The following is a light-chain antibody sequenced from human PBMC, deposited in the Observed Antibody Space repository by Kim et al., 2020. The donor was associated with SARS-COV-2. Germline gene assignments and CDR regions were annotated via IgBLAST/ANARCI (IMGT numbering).Light chain of an antibody. CDR1: QSVGTN. Sequence: EIVMTQSPATLSVSSGERVTLSCRASQSVGTNLAWYQQKPGQAPRLLVYGASTRATGIPDRVSGSGSGTEFTLTISSLQSEDFAVYYCQQYHIWPYIFGQGTKLEI. CDR3: QQYHIWPYI. V-gene: IGKV3-15*01. CDR2: GAS. J-gene: IGKJ2*01.